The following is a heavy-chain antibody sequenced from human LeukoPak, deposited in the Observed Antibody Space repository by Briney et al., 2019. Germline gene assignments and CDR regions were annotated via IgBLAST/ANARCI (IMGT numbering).Heavy chain of an antibody. V-gene: IGHV3-33*01. D-gene: IGHD2-15*01. J-gene: IGHJ6*02. CDR1: GFTFSSYG. CDR3: ARWGDCSGGSCYSEGYYYGMDV. CDR2: IWYDGSNK. Sequence: HPGRSLRLSCAASGFTFSSYGMHWVRQAPGKGLEWVAVIWYDGSNKYYADSVKGRFTISSDNSKNTLYLQMNSLRAEDTAVYYCARWGDCSGGSCYSEGYYYGMDVWGQGTTVTVSS.